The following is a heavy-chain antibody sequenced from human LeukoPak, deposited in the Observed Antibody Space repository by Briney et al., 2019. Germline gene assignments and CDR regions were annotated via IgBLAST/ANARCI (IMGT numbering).Heavy chain of an antibody. J-gene: IGHJ4*02. V-gene: IGHV4-59*01. D-gene: IGHD3-22*01. CDR1: GGSISSYY. CDR3: ASSHDCDSSGYFVGYYFDY. CDR2: IYYSGST. Sequence: SETLSLTCTVSGGSISSYYWSWIRQPPGKGLEWIGYIYYSGSTNYNPSLKGRVTISVDTPKNQFSLKLSSVTAADTAVYYCASSHDCDSSGYFVGYYFDYWGQGTLVTVSS.